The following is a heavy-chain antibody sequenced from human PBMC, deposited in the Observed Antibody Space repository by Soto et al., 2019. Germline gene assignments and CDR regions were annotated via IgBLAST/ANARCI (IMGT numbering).Heavy chain of an antibody. Sequence: ASVKVSCKASGYTCTSYDINWARQATGQGLEGMGGMNSNSGNTGYEQKFQGRVTMTRNTSISTAYIELSSLRSEDTAVNYCSRVGHCSRTRCYRARENYYYGMDVWGQGTTVTVSS. CDR3: SRVGHCSRTRCYRARENYYYGMDV. J-gene: IGHJ6*02. D-gene: IGHD2-2*02. CDR1: GYTCTSYD. V-gene: IGHV1-8*01. CDR2: MNSNSGNT.